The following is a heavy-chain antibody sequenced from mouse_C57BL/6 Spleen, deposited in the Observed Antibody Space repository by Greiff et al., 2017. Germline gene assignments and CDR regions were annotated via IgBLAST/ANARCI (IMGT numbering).Heavy chain of an antibody. D-gene: IGHD3-2*02. V-gene: IGHV1-69*01. J-gene: IGHJ3*01. CDR3: ARGGTHSSAFAY. Sequence: QVQLQQPGAELVMPGASVKLSCKASGYTFTSYWMHWVKQRPGQGLEWIGEIDPSDSYTNYNQKFKGKSTLTVDKSSSTAYMPLSSLTSEDSAVYYCARGGTHSSAFAYWGQGTLVTVSA. CDR2: IDPSDSYT. CDR1: GYTFTSYW.